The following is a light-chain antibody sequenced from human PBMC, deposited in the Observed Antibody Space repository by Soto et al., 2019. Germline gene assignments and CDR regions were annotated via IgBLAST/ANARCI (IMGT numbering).Light chain of an antibody. CDR2: SSN. Sequence: QSVLTQPPSVSGTPGQRVTISCSGTKSNIGSNYVYWYQQFPGTAPKLLIYSSNQRPSGVPDRFSGSKSGTSASLAITGLQAEDEADYYCSSSAGGYTWVFGGGTKVTVL. J-gene: IGLJ3*02. V-gene: IGLV1-47*02. CDR3: SSSAGGYTWV. CDR1: KSNIGSNY.